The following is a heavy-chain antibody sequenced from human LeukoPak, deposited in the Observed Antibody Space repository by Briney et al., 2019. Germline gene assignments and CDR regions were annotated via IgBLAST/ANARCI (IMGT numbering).Heavy chain of an antibody. Sequence: GGSLRLSCATSGFIFSTYAMNWVRQAPGQGLEWVSIIIGTTYTNYAESVKGRFTVSRDNSKNTLYLQMNSLRAEDTAIYYCAKDRIPDGLYNFDNWGQGTLVTVSS. V-gene: IGHV3-23*01. CDR2: IIGTTYT. D-gene: IGHD5-24*01. CDR3: AKDRIPDGLYNFDN. CDR1: GFIFSTYA. J-gene: IGHJ4*02.